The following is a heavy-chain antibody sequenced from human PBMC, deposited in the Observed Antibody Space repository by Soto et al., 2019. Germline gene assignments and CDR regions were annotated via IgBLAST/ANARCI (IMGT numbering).Heavy chain of an antibody. CDR1: GFTFSSYA. CDR2: ISYDGSNK. CDR3: ARENGRYLDY. J-gene: IGHJ4*02. Sequence: QVQLVESGGGVVQPGRSLRLSCAASGFTFSSYAMHWVRQAPGKGLEWVAVISYDGSNKYYADSVKGRFTISRDNSKNTLYLPLNLLRAEDTAVYYCARENGRYLDYWGQGTLVTVSS. D-gene: IGHD1-26*01. V-gene: IGHV3-30-3*01.